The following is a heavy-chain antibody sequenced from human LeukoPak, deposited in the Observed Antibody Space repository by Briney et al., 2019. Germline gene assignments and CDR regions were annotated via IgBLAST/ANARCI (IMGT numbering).Heavy chain of an antibody. CDR3: ARGWSSGYYPDY. D-gene: IGHD3-22*01. J-gene: IGHJ4*02. V-gene: IGHV4-59*01. CDR2: IYYSGST. CDR1: GGSISSYY. Sequence: PSETLSLTCTVSGGSISSYYWSWIRQPPGKGLEWIGYIYYSGSTSYNPSLKSRVTISVDTSKNQFSLKLSSVTAADTAVYYCARGWSSGYYPDYWGQGTLVTVSS.